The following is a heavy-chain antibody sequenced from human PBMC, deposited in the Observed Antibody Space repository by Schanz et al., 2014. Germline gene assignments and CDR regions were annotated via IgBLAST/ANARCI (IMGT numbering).Heavy chain of an antibody. J-gene: IGHJ4*02. CDR3: ARDCSATSCYLVD. Sequence: VQLVESGGGLVKPGESLRLSCEASGFTFSSYSMNWVRQAPGKGLEWVSSITSKGTNIYYADSMKGRFTISRDNAKDSLHLQMSSLRVEDTGVYYCARDCSATSCYLVDWGQGTLVTVSS. CDR1: GFTFSSYS. D-gene: IGHD2-2*01. CDR2: ITSKGTNI. V-gene: IGHV3-21*01.